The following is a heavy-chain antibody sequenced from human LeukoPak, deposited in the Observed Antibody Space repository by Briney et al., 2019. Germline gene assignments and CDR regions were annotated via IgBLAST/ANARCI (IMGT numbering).Heavy chain of an antibody. Sequence: GASVKVSCKASGYTFTGYYMHWVRHAPGQGLEWMGRINPNSGGTNYAQKLQGRVTMTTDTSTSTAYMELRSLRSDDTAVYYCARVRYYDFWSGSPDYYMDVWGKGTTVTVSS. CDR2: INPNSGGT. CDR3: ARVRYYDFWSGSPDYYMDV. V-gene: IGHV1-2*06. D-gene: IGHD3-3*01. J-gene: IGHJ6*03. CDR1: GYTFTGYY.